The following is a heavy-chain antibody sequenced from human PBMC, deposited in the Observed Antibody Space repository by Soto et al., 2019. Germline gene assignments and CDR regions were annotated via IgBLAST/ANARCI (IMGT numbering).Heavy chain of an antibody. D-gene: IGHD2-15*01. V-gene: IGHV4-39*01. J-gene: IGHJ4*02. CDR2: IYYSGST. Sequence: SETLSLTCTVSGGSISSNNYYWGWIRQPPGKGLEWIGSIYYSGSTYYNPSLKSRLTISLDTPKNQFSLKLNSVTAADTAVYYCARQGSGSYYFDYWGQGTLVTVSS. CDR1: GGSISSNNYY. CDR3: ARQGSGSYYFDY.